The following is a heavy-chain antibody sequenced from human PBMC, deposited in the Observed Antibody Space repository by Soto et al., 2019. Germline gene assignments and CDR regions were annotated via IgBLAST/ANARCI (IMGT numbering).Heavy chain of an antibody. Sequence: QVQLQQWGAGLVKPSATLSLTCGLSGAAFSDYTWSWVRQAPGGGLHWIGEVNRGGRTKYSPSLERRLSIYVDTSRNQVYRELRAVTAADTAIYYCARLKEDNVWVTYRYLDIWGQGPLVTVSS. CDR3: ARLKEDNVWVTYRYLDI. J-gene: IGHJ4*02. CDR2: VNRGGRT. D-gene: IGHD3-16*02. V-gene: IGHV4-34*01. CDR1: GAAFSDYT.